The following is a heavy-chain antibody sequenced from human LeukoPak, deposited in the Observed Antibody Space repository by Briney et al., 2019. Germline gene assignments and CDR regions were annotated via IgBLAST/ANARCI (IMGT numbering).Heavy chain of an antibody. V-gene: IGHV4-34*01. CDR2: INHSGST. D-gene: IGHD5-18*01. J-gene: IGHJ6*02. CDR1: GGSISSYY. Sequence: SETLSLTCTVSGGSISSYYWSWIRQPPGKGLEWIGEINHSGSTNYNPSLKSRVTISVDTSKNQFSLKLSSVTAADTAVYYCARAWDTAMVTPYYGMDVWGQGTTVTVSS. CDR3: ARAWDTAMVTPYYGMDV.